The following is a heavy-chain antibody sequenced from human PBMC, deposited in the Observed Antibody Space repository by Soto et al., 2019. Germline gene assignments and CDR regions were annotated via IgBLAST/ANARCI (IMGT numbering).Heavy chain of an antibody. D-gene: IGHD3-22*01. J-gene: IGHJ6*02. CDR3: ARGDATKIVVTTYYAMDV. V-gene: IGHV1-69*12. CDR1: GGSLSNFG. CDR2: IIPVFGTP. Sequence: QVQLVQSGAEVKKPGSSVKVSCTASGGSLSNFGISWVRQAPGQGLEWMGAIIPVFGTPNYAQKFRQSVTINADESPTTDYREVRSLTSDDTAVYYCARGDATKIVVTTYYAMDVWGQGTTVTVSS.